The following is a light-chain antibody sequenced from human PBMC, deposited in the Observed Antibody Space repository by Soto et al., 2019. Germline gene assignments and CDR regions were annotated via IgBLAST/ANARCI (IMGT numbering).Light chain of an antibody. J-gene: IGKJ4*01. CDR2: GAT. V-gene: IGKV3-15*01. Sequence: EIVMTQSPATLSVSPGERVTLSCRASQSVSNNLAWYQQKPGQAPRLLIYGATGTATGIPARFSGSGSGTEVTLTISSLQSEDFAIYYCQQHNDWPLTFGGGTKVEIK. CDR1: QSVSNN. CDR3: QQHNDWPLT.